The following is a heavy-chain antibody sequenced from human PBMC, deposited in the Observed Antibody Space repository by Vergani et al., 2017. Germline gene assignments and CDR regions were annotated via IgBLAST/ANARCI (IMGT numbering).Heavy chain of an antibody. CDR3: ARHRGSGGFFPSSYFYGMDV. CDR1: NFSFNNDYF. D-gene: IGHD3-10*01. Sequence: QVQLTESGPGLVKPSETLSLRCTLSNFSFNNDYFFGWIRQSPGGGLEWIGSFYQSGKVHYNPSLQSRVTISIDTFTNELSLSLTSVTAADTAIYYCARHRGSGGFFPSSYFYGMDVWGHGTTVTVSS. V-gene: IGHV4-38-2*02. CDR2: FYQSGKV. J-gene: IGHJ6*02.